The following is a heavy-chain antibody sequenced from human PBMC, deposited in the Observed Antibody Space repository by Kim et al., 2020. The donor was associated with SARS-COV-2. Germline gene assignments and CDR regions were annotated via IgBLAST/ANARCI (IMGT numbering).Heavy chain of an antibody. Sequence: SVKVSCKASGGTFSNYAVSWVRQAPGLGLEWMGGILPHAGTANPAQKFQGRVTITADESTSTAYMELSSLTSEDTAVYFCARDGYCTASNCHAFFDHWGQGTLGHRLL. J-gene: IGHJ4*02. CDR2: ILPHAGTA. V-gene: IGHV1-69*13. CDR1: GGTFSNYA. CDR3: ARDGYCTASNCHAFFDH. D-gene: IGHD2-8*01.